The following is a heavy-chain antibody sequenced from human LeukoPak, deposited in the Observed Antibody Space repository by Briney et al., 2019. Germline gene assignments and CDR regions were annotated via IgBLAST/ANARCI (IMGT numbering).Heavy chain of an antibody. CDR1: GGSISSGGYY. CDR2: IYYSGST. D-gene: IGHD3-16*01. CDR3: ARAVRLRLGELAFFDY. Sequence: SETLSLTCTVSGGSISSGGYYWSWIRQHPGKGLEWIGYIYYSGSTYYNPSLKSRVTISVDTSKNQFSLKLSSVTAADTAVYYCARAVRLRLGELAFFDYWGQGTLATVSS. J-gene: IGHJ4*02. V-gene: IGHV4-31*03.